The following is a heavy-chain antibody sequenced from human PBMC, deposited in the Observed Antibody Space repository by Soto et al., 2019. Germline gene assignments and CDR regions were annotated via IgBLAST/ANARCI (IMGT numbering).Heavy chain of an antibody. Sequence: SETLSLTCTVSGGSLGSSSYYWGWIRQSPGKGLEWIGNIYYSGNTFYNPSLKSRVTISVDTSKNQFYLHLSSVTAADTAIFYCASIAAPGTTHFDFWGQGTLVTRLL. D-gene: IGHD6-13*01. V-gene: IGHV4-39*01. CDR2: IYYSGNT. CDR1: GGSLGSSSYY. CDR3: ASIAAPGTTHFDF. J-gene: IGHJ4*02.